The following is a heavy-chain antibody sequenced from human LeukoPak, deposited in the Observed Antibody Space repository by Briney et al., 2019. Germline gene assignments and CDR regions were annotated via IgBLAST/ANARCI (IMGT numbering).Heavy chain of an antibody. CDR1: GFTFSNAW. CDR2: IKSKTDGGTT. CDR3: TTDSLYYDSSGYYRYYYYYYYMDV. J-gene: IGHJ6*03. V-gene: IGHV3-15*01. Sequence: GSLRLSCAASGFTFSNAWMSWVRQAPGKGLEWVGRIKSKTDGGTTDYAAPVKGRFTISRDDSKNTLYLQMNSLKTEDTAVYYCTTDSLYYDSSGYYRYYYYYYYMDVWGKGTTVTVSS. D-gene: IGHD3-22*01.